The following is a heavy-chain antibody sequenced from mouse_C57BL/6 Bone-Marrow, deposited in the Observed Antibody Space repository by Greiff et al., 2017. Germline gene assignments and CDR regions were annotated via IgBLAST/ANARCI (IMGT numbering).Heavy chain of an antibody. V-gene: IGHV1-59*01. CDR1: GYTFTSYW. J-gene: IGHJ3*01. Sequence: QVQLQQPGAELVRPGTSVKLSCKASGYTFTSYWMHWVKQRPGQGLEWIGVIDPSDSYTNYNQKFKGKATLTVDTSSSTAYMQLSSLTSEDSAVLYCAMGGPPPWFAYWGQGTLVTVAA. CDR3: AMGGPPPWFAY. CDR2: IDPSDSYT.